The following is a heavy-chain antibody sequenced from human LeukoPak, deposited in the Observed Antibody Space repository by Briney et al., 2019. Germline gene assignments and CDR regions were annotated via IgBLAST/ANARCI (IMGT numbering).Heavy chain of an antibody. J-gene: IGHJ1*01. CDR3: ARDSYCGGDCSSEYFQH. V-gene: IGHV3-7*01. CDR2: IKQDGSEK. CDR1: GFTFSSYW. D-gene: IGHD2-21*02. Sequence: PGGSLRLSCAASGFTFSSYWMSWVRQAPGKGLEWVANIKQDGSEKYYVDSVKGRFTISRDNAKNSLYLQMNSLRAEDTAVYYCARDSYCGGDCSSEYFQHWGQGTLVTVSS.